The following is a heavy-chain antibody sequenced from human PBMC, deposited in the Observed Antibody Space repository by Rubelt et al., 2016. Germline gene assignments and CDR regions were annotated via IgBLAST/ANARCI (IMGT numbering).Heavy chain of an antibody. D-gene: IGHD3-22*01. CDR3: ARGLQYYDSSGYYY. Sequence: QVQLQQWGAGLLKPSETLSLTCAVYGGSFSGYYWSWIRQPPGKGLAWIGEINHSGITNYNPSLNGRDTVSVDTSKIHFSLRMGSVTAAETAVYYCARGLQYYDSSGYYYWGQGTLVTVSA. J-gene: IGHJ4*02. V-gene: IGHV4-34*01. CDR1: GGSFSGYY. CDR2: INHSGIT.